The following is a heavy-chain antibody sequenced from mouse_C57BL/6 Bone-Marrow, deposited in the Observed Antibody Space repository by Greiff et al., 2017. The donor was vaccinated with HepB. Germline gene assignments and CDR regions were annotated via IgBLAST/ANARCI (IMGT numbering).Heavy chain of an antibody. CDR3: ARQLRLRFAY. Sequence: VKLMESGPGLVAPSQSLSITCTVSGFSLTSYGVDWVRQSPGKGLEWLGVIWGVGSTNYNSALKSRLSISKDNSKSQVFLKMNSLQTDDTAMYYCARQLRLRFAYWGQGTLVTVSA. V-gene: IGHV2-6*01. J-gene: IGHJ3*01. CDR1: GFSLTSYG. D-gene: IGHD3-2*02. CDR2: IWGVGST.